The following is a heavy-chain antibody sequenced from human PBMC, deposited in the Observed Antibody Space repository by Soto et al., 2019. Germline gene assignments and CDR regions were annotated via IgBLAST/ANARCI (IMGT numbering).Heavy chain of an antibody. CDR1: GFTFTHYR. CDR3: ARAGDWNYAQDF. J-gene: IGHJ4*02. D-gene: IGHD3-16*01. V-gene: IGHV3-74*03. CDR2: INSDGARI. Sequence: GGSLRLSCAASGFTFTHYRIHWVRQPPGKGLEWVGRINSDGARIEYGDSVKGRFTISRDNAHNMVFLQMNSLTDEDSGVYFCARAGDWNYAQDFWGQATLVTSPQ.